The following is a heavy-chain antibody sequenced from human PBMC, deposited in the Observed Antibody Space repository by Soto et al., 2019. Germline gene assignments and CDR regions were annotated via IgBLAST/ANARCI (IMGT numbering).Heavy chain of an antibody. CDR2: IWYDGSNK. CDR1: GFTFSSYG. D-gene: IGHD6-19*01. CDR3: ARDPANSGYFDY. V-gene: IGHV3-33*01. Sequence: PGGSLRLSCAASGFTFSSYGMHCVRQAPGKGLEWVAVIWYDGSNKYYADSVKGRFTISRDNSKNTLYLQMNSLRAEDTAVYYCARDPANSGYFDYWGQGTLVTVSS. J-gene: IGHJ4*02.